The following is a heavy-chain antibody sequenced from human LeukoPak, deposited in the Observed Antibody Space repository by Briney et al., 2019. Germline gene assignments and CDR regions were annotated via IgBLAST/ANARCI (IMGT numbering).Heavy chain of an antibody. CDR3: ARASGSYRRRFDP. Sequence: ASVKVSCKASGYTFTGYYMHWVRQAPGQGLEWMGRINPNSGGTNYAQKFQGRVTMTRDTSISTAYMELSRLRSDDTAVYYCARASGSYRRRFDPWGQGTLVTVSS. D-gene: IGHD3-16*02. V-gene: IGHV1-2*06. CDR1: GYTFTGYY. CDR2: INPNSGGT. J-gene: IGHJ5*02.